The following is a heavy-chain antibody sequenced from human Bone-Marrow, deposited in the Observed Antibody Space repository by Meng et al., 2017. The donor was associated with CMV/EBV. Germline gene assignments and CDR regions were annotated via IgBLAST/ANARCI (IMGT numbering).Heavy chain of an antibody. V-gene: IGHV4-61*01. CDR1: GGSVSSGSYY. CDR3: ARLYNWNYRYYYGMDV. Sequence: GSLRLSCTVSGGSVSSGSYYWSWIRQPPGKGLEWIGYIYYSGSTNYNPSLKSRVTISVDTSKNQFSLKLSSVTAADTAVYYCARLYNWNYRYYYGMDVWGQGTTVTVSS. CDR2: IYYSGST. D-gene: IGHD1-7*01. J-gene: IGHJ6*02.